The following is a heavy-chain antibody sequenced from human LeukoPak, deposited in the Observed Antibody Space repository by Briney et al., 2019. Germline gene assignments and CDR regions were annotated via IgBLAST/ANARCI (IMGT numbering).Heavy chain of an antibody. CDR2: IYYSGST. V-gene: IGHV4-39*01. CDR1: GGSISSSSYY. CDR3: ARQVVVVPAAIDY. D-gene: IGHD2-2*01. Sequence: PSETLSLTCIVSGGSISSSSYYWGWIRQPPGRGLEWIGSIYYSGSTYYNPSLKSRVTIYVDTSKNQFSLQPSSVTAADTAVYYCARQVVVVPAAIDYWGQGTLVTFSS. J-gene: IGHJ4*02.